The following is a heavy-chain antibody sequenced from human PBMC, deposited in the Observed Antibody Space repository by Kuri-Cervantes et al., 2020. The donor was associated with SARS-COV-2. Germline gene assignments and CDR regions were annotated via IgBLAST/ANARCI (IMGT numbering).Heavy chain of an antibody. J-gene: IGHJ6*02. V-gene: IGHV4-39*07. CDR3: ARGGTYYYGSGSYYRYYYYGMDV. CDR2: IYYSGST. CDR1: GGSISSSSYY. Sequence: SETLSLTCTVSGGSISSSSYYWGWIRQPPGKGLEWIGSIYYSGSTYYNPSLKSRVTISVDTSKNQFSLKLSSVTAADTAVYYCARGGTYYYGSGSYYRYYYYGMDVWGQGITVTVSS. D-gene: IGHD3-10*01.